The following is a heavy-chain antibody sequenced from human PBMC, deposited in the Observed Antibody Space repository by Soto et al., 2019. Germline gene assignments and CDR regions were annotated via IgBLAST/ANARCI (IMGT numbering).Heavy chain of an antibody. J-gene: IGHJ4*02. CDR2: IYYSGTT. CDR3: ARLLRGYSYGYHVDY. CDR1: GGSFSSYY. V-gene: IGHV4-59*08. D-gene: IGHD5-18*01. Sequence: SETLSLTCIVSGGSFSSYYWSWIRQPPGKGLEWIGYIYYSGTTNYNPSLKSRVTISVDTSKNQFSLRLSSVTAADTAVYYCARLLRGYSYGYHVDYWGQGTLVTVSS.